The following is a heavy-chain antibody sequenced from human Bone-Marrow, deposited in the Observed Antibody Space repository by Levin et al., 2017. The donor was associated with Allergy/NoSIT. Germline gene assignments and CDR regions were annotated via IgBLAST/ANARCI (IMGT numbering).Heavy chain of an antibody. Sequence: SETLSLTCAVSGYSISSGYYWGWIRQPPGKGLEWIGSIYHSGSTYYNPSLKSRVTISVDTSKNQFSLKLSSVTAADTAVYYCARSQQEQYDFWSGYYRGVWFDPWGQGTLVTVSS. CDR1: GYSISSGYY. CDR3: ARSQQEQYDFWSGYYRGVWFDP. D-gene: IGHD3-3*01. J-gene: IGHJ5*02. V-gene: IGHV4-38-2*01. CDR2: IYHSGST.